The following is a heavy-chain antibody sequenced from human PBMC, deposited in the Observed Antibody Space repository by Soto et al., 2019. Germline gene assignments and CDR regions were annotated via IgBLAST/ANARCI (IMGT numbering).Heavy chain of an antibody. CDR1: GFTFRNYA. J-gene: IGHJ4*02. V-gene: IGHV3-30-3*01. Sequence: GGSLRLSCAASGFTFRNYAMHWVRQAPGKGLEWVAIISYDGITKYYADSVEGRFTISRDNSDNFLYLQMNSLRAEDTSIYYCAKDEFGVAEWGQGTLVTVSS. CDR2: ISYDGITK. CDR3: AKDEFGVAE. D-gene: IGHD3-16*01.